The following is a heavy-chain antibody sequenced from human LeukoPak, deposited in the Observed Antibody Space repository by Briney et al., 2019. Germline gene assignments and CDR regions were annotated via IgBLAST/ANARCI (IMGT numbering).Heavy chain of an antibody. J-gene: IGHJ4*02. Sequence: PSETLSLTCTVSGGSISSSSYYWGWIRQPPGKGLEWVSYISSSSSTIYYADSVKGRFTISRDNAKNSLYLQMNSLRAEDTAVYYCARVQGYDSPFDYWGQGTLVTVSS. CDR3: ARVQGYDSPFDY. V-gene: IGHV3-48*01. CDR1: GGSISSSS. D-gene: IGHD3-22*01. CDR2: ISSSSSTI.